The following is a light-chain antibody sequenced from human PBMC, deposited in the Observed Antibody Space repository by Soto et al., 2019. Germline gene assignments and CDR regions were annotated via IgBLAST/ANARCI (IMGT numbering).Light chain of an antibody. Sequence: DIQMTQSASCVSASVEDRVTISCPASQRINSWLAWYQQRPGKAPKLLIYAASSLQSGVPSRFSGSGFGTDFTLTISSLQPEDIETYYCQLATSLPPWTFGQGTKVDIK. V-gene: IGKV1-12*01. CDR2: AAS. J-gene: IGKJ1*01. CDR1: QRINSW. CDR3: QLATSLPPWT.